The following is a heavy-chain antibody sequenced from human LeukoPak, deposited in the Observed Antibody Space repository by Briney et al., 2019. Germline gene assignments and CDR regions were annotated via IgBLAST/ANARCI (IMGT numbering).Heavy chain of an antibody. V-gene: IGHV5-51*01. J-gene: IGHJ3*02. CDR1: GYSFTSYW. Sequence: GESLKISCKGSGYSFTSYWIGWVRQMPGKGLEWMGIIYPGDSDTRYSPSFQGQVTISADKSISTAYLQWSSLKASDTAMYYCARPSSYYYDSSGPQWDAFDIWGQGRMVTVSS. CDR2: IYPGDSDT. D-gene: IGHD3-22*01. CDR3: ARPSSYYYDSSGPQWDAFDI.